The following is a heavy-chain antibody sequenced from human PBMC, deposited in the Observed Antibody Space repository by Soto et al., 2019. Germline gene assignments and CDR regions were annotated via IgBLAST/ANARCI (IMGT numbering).Heavy chain of an antibody. CDR2: IYYSGST. D-gene: IGHD6-13*01. V-gene: IGHV4-59*01. CDR1: GGSISSDY. Sequence: SETLSLTCTVSGGSISSDYWSWIRQPPGKGLEWIGYIYYSGSTNYNPSLKSRVTISVDTSKNQFSLKLSSVTAADTAVYYCASGRIAAAGTGTYYYYYYGMDVWGQGTTVTVSS. CDR3: ASGRIAAAGTGTYYYYYYGMDV. J-gene: IGHJ6*02.